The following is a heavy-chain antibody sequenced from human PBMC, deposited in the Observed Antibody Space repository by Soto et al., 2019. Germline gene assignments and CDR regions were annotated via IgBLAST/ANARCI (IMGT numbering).Heavy chain of an antibody. Sequence: GASVKVSCKASGYTFTSYDINWVRQATGQGLEWMGWMNPNSGNTGYAQKLQGRVTMTTDTSTSTAYMELRSLRSDDTAVYYCARMKDSSSWDFDYWGQGTLVTVSS. J-gene: IGHJ4*02. CDR3: ARMKDSSSWDFDY. CDR2: MNPNSGNT. V-gene: IGHV1-8*01. D-gene: IGHD6-13*01. CDR1: GYTFTSYD.